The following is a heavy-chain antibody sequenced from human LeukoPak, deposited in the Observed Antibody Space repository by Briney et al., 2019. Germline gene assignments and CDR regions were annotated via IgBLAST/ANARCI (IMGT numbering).Heavy chain of an antibody. CDR3: ARQKGAIAAPHLDAFDI. D-gene: IGHD6-6*01. CDR1: GYSFTSYW. J-gene: IGHJ3*02. Sequence: GESLKISCKGSGYSFTSYWIGWVRQMPGKGLEWMGIIYPGDSDTRYSPSFQGQVTISADKSISTAYLQWSSLKASDTAMYYCARQKGAIAAPHLDAFDIWGQGTMVTVSS. V-gene: IGHV5-51*01. CDR2: IYPGDSDT.